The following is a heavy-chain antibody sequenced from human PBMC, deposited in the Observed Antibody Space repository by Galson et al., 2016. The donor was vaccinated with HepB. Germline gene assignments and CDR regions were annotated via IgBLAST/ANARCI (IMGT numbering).Heavy chain of an antibody. J-gene: IGHJ5*02. CDR3: AHSDCSSSRCYVRWFDP. CDR2: IYWDDNK. Sequence: PALVKPPQTLTLTCTFSGFSLNTSGVGVGWIRQPPGKALEWLALIYWDDNKRYSPSLKTRLTITKDTSKNQVVLTMTNMGPVDTATYYCAHSDCSSSRCYVRWFDPWGQGTLVTVSS. CDR1: GFSLNTSGVG. V-gene: IGHV2-5*02. D-gene: IGHD2-2*01.